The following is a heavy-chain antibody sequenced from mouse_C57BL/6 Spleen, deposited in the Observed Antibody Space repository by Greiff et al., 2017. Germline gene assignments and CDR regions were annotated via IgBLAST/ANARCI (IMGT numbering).Heavy chain of an antibody. J-gene: IGHJ1*03. CDR3: ATRNYGTPSWYFDV. CDR2: INPNNGGT. Sequence: EVQLQQSGPELVKPGASVKISCKASGYTFTDYYMNWVKQSHGKSLEWIGDINPNNGGTSYNQKFKGKATLTVDKSSSTAYMELRSLTSEDSAVYYCATRNYGTPSWYFDVWGTGTTVTVSS. D-gene: IGHD1-1*01. V-gene: IGHV1-26*01. CDR1: GYTFTDYY.